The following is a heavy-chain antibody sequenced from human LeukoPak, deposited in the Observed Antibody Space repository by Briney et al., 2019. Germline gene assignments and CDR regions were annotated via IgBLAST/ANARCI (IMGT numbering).Heavy chain of an antibody. CDR3: ARGGCSGGSCYLQTYYYYYYMDV. J-gene: IGHJ6*03. CDR2: MNPNSGNT. D-gene: IGHD2-15*01. Sequence: GASVKVSCKASGGTFSSYAINWVRQATGQGLEWMGWMNPNSGNTGYAQKFQGRVTMTRNTSISTAYMELSSLRSEDTAVYYCARGGCSGGSCYLQTYYYYYYMDVWGKGTTVTISS. V-gene: IGHV1-8*02. CDR1: GGTFSSYA.